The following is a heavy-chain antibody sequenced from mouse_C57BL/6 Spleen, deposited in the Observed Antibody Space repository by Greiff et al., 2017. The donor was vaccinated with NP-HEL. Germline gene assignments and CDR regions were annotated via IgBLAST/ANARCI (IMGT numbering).Heavy chain of an antibody. CDR3: ARTVVAPYFDY. Sequence: VQLQQSGPVLVKPGASVKMSCKASGYTFTDYYMNWVKQSHGKSLEWIGVINPSNGGTSYNQKFKGKATLTVDKSSSTAYMELNSLTSEDSAVYYCARTVVAPYFDYWGQGTTLTVSS. J-gene: IGHJ2*01. CDR2: INPSNGGT. CDR1: GYTFTDYY. D-gene: IGHD1-1*01. V-gene: IGHV1-19*01.